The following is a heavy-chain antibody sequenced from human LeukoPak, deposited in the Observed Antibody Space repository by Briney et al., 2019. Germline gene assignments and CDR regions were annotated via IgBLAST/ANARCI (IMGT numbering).Heavy chain of an antibody. CDR3: ATSGGEMATIEGFDY. Sequence: ASVKVSCKASGYTFTSYDINWVRHATGQGVEWMGWMNPNSGNTGYAQKFQGRVTMTRNTSISTAYMELSSLRSEDTAVYYCATSGGEMATIEGFDYWGQGTLVTVSS. J-gene: IGHJ4*02. D-gene: IGHD5-24*01. V-gene: IGHV1-8*01. CDR2: MNPNSGNT. CDR1: GYTFTSYD.